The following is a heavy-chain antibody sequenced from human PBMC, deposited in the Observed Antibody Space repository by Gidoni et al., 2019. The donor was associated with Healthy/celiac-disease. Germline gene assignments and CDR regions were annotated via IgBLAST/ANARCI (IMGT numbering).Heavy chain of an antibody. J-gene: IGHJ4*02. D-gene: IGHD3-10*01. CDR2: INWNGGST. Sequence: EVQLVESGGGVVRPGGSLRLSCAASGFPFDDYGMSWVRQAPGKGLEWVSGINWNGGSTGYADSVKGRFTISRDNAKNSLYLQMNSLRAEDTALYHCASAASYGSGSYYNNWGQGTLVTVSS. CDR3: ASAASYGSGSYYNN. CDR1: GFPFDDYG. V-gene: IGHV3-20*01.